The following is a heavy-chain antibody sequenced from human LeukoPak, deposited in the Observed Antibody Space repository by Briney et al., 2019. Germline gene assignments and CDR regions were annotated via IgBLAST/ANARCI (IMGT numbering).Heavy chain of an antibody. CDR1: GYTFTGYY. CDR2: IIPIFGTA. V-gene: IGHV1-69*13. CDR3: ARGGQGDCSSTSCYDPDFDY. J-gene: IGHJ4*02. D-gene: IGHD2-2*01. Sequence: SVKVSCKAFGYTFTGYYMHWVRQAPGQGLEWMGGIIPIFGTANYAQKFQGRVTITADESTSTAYMELSSLRSEDTAVYYCARGGQGDCSSTSCYDPDFDYWGQGTLVTVSS.